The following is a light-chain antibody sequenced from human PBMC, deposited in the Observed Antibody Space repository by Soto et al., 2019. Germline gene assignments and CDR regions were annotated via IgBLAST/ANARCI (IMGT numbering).Light chain of an antibody. J-gene: IGKJ1*01. CDR2: AAS. CDR1: QSISSY. CDR3: QQYNSYS. V-gene: IGKV1-9*01. Sequence: DIQMTQSPSSLSASVGDRVTITCRASQSISSYLNWYQQKPGKAPELLIYAASTLQSGVPSRCSGSGSGTEFTLTISSLQPDDFATYYCQQYNSYSFGQGTKVDIK.